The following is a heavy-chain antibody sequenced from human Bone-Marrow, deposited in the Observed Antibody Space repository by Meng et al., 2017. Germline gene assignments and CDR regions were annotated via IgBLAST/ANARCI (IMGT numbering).Heavy chain of an antibody. CDR3: ARKAGNCISTTCYSLDY. Sequence: ASVKVSCKASGYTFTSYGISWVRQAPGQGLEWMGWISAYNGNTNYAQKLQGRVTMTTDTSTSTAYMELRSLRSDDTAVYFCARKAGNCISTTCYSLDYWGQGTRVTGSS. CDR1: GYTFTSYG. D-gene: IGHD2-2*01. CDR2: ISAYNGNT. J-gene: IGHJ4*02. V-gene: IGHV1-18*01.